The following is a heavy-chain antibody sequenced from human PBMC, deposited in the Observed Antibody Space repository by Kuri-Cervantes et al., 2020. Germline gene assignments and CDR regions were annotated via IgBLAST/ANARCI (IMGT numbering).Heavy chain of an antibody. J-gene: IGHJ5*02. Sequence: GESLKISCAASGFTFSSYGMHWVRQAPGKGLEWVAVTWYDGSNKYYADSVKGRFTISRDNSKNTLYLQMNSLRAEDTAIYYCARYYSDFWSGYYSWGQGTLVTVSS. D-gene: IGHD3-3*01. CDR3: ARYYSDFWSGYYS. V-gene: IGHV3-33*01. CDR2: TWYDGSNK. CDR1: GFTFSSYG.